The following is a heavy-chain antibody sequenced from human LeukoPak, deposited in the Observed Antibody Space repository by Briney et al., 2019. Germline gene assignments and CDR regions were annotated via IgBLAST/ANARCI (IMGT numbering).Heavy chain of an antibody. CDR3: ARRHKGDAYYYYMDV. Sequence: PGGSLRLSCAASGFTLSSYEMNWVRQAPGKGLEWVSYISSSGGPIFYADSVKGRFTISRDNAKNSLYLQMNSLRAEDTAVYYCARRHKGDAYYYYMDVWGKGTTVTVSS. CDR1: GFTLSSYE. V-gene: IGHV3-48*03. CDR2: ISSSGGPI. J-gene: IGHJ6*03. D-gene: IGHD2-21*02.